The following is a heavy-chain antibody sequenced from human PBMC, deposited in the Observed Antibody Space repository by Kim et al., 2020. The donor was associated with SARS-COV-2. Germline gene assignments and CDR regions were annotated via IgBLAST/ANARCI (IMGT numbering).Heavy chain of an antibody. V-gene: IGHV5-10-1*01. Sequence: GESLKISCKGSGYSFTSYWISWVRQMPGKGLEWMGRIDPSDSYTNYSPSFQGHVTISADKSISTAYLQWSSLKASDTARYYCARGPNYCSSTSCNLPIPHYWYFDLWGRGTLVTVSS. CDR1: GYSFTSYW. CDR2: IDPSDSYT. CDR3: ARGPNYCSSTSCNLPIPHYWYFDL. D-gene: IGHD2-2*01. J-gene: IGHJ2*01.